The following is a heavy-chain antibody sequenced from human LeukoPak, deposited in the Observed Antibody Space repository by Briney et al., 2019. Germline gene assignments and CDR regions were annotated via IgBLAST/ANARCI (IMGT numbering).Heavy chain of an antibody. CDR1: GCTFTSYG. Sequence: ASVKVSCKASGCTFTSYGISWVRQAPGQGLEWMGWISAYNGNTNYAQKLQGRVTMTTDTSTSTAYMELRSLRSDDTAVYYCARVKGYYGSGSYDYWGQGTLVTVSS. CDR3: ARVKGYYGSGSYDY. V-gene: IGHV1-18*01. J-gene: IGHJ4*02. D-gene: IGHD3-10*01. CDR2: ISAYNGNT.